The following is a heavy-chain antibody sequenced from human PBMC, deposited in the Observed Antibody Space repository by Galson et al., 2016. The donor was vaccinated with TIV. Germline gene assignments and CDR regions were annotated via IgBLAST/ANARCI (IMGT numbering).Heavy chain of an antibody. CDR1: GFTFSSFW. CDR3: ARDRVGGLDV. J-gene: IGHJ6*02. D-gene: IGHD3-16*01. Sequence: PRLSCAASGFTFSSFWMSWVRQAPGKGLEWVANIKQDGSEKNYVDSVKGRFIISRDNAKNSLYLQMNSLRAEDTAMYYCARDRVGGLDVWGQGTTVTVSS. CDR2: IKQDGSEK. V-gene: IGHV3-7*03.